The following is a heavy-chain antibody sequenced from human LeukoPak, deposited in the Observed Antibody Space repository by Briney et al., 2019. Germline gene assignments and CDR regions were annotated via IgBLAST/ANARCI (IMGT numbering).Heavy chain of an antibody. CDR2: IGNKVSNYAT. V-gene: IGHV3-73*01. Sequence: GGSLTLSCAASGFTFSGSAMHWVRQASGKGPEWVGHIGNKVSNYATEYAASLRGRFTISRDDSKDTAYLQVNSLKTEDTAVYYCAGNYDSWTGLNYWGQGTLVTVSS. J-gene: IGHJ4*02. CDR1: GFTFSGSA. CDR3: AGNYDSWTGLNY. D-gene: IGHD3-3*01.